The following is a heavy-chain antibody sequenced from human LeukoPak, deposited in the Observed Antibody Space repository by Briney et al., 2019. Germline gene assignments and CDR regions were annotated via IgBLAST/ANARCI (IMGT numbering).Heavy chain of an antibody. Sequence: SETLSLTCSVSGDSNSTSSYYRGWIRQPPGKGLEWIGTIYYSGSTYYNPSLTSRVTISVDTSKNQFSLKLSSVTAADTAVYYCARHKDYYYSYMDVWGEGTTVTISS. CDR3: ARHKDYYYSYMDV. J-gene: IGHJ6*03. CDR1: GDSNSTSSYY. V-gene: IGHV4-39*01. CDR2: IYYSGST.